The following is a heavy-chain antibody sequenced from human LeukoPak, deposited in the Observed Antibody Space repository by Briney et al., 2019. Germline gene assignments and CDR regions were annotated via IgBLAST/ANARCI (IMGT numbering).Heavy chain of an antibody. J-gene: IGHJ4*02. CDR1: GGSISNSSYY. CDR3: ASVSASYSSSWYGPDPFDY. V-gene: IGHV4-39*01. D-gene: IGHD6-13*01. Sequence: PSETLSLTCTVSGGSISNSSYYWGWIRQPPGKGLEWIGSIYYSGSTYYNPSLKSRVTISVDTSKNQFSLKLSSVTAADTAVYYCASVSASYSSSWYGPDPFDYWGQGTLVTVSS. CDR2: IYYSGST.